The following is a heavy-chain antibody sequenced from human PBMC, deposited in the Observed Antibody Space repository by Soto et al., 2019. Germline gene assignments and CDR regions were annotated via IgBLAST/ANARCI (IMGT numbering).Heavy chain of an antibody. CDR1: GGSLSGYF. D-gene: IGHD3-3*01. CDR2: INHSGST. V-gene: IGHV4-34*01. Sequence: QVHLEQWGAGLLKPSETLSLTCAVYGGSLSGYFWSWVRQPPGKGLEWIGEINHSGSTNYNPSLKRRVTISADTSKHQFSLRLSSVTAADSGIYFCASYHYYDFWIGSRHYMDAWAKGPRSPSP. CDR3: ASYHYYDFWIGSRHYMDA. J-gene: IGHJ6*03.